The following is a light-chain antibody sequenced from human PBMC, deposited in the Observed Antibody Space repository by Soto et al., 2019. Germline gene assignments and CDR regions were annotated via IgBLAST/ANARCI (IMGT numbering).Light chain of an antibody. CDR1: QSVSNNY. J-gene: IGKJ2*01. Sequence: EVALTQSPGTLSLSPGEIATLSCRASQSVSNNYFAWYQQQPGQAPRLLIFGSSDRTTVITDRFSGSGSGTDFTLTINILETEDFAVYYCQQYGSSPPYTFGQGTKLEIK. CDR2: GSS. V-gene: IGKV3-20*01. CDR3: QQYGSSPPYT.